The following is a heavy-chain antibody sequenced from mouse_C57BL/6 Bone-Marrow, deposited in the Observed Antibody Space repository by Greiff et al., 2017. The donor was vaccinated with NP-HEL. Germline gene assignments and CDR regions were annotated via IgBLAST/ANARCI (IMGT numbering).Heavy chain of an antibody. D-gene: IGHD4-1*01. Sequence: QVQLQQSGAELARPGASVKLSCKASGYTFTSYGISWVKQRTGQGLEWIGEIYPRSGNTYYNEKFKGKATLTADKSSSTAYMELRSLTSEVSAVYFCASADWDAYFDYWGQGTTLTVSS. V-gene: IGHV1-81*01. CDR2: IYPRSGNT. J-gene: IGHJ2*01. CDR3: ASADWDAYFDY. CDR1: GYTFTSYG.